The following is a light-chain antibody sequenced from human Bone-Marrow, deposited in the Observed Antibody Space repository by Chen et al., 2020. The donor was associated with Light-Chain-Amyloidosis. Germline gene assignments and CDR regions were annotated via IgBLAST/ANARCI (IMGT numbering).Light chain of an antibody. Sequence: SYVLTQPSSVSVAPGQTATIACGGNNIGSTSVHWYQQTPGQAPLLVVYDDSDRPSGIPGRLSGSNAGNTATLTIRRVDAGDEADYYGQVWDRSSDRPVFGGGTKLTVL. CDR1: NIGSTS. CDR2: DDS. V-gene: IGLV3-21*02. J-gene: IGLJ3*02. CDR3: QVWDRSSDRPV.